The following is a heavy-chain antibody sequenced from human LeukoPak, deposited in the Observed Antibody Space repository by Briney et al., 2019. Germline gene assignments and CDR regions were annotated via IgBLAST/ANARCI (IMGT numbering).Heavy chain of an antibody. CDR2: INSDGSNT. J-gene: IGHJ4*02. CDR3: ARDREQEPTYDY. V-gene: IGHV3-74*01. D-gene: IGHD6-13*01. CDR1: GFTFSSYW. Sequence: GGSLRLSCAASGFTFSSYWMHWVRQAPGKGLVWVSRINSDGSNTNYADSVKGRFTISGDNAKNTLYLQMNSLRAEDTAVYYCARDREQEPTYDYWGRGTLVTVSS.